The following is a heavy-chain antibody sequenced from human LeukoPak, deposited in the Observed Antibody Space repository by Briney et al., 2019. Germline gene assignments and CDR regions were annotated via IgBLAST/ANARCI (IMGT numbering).Heavy chain of an antibody. CDR1: GFTFSSYG. J-gene: IGHJ6*03. CDR2: IRYDGSNK. CDR3: ARVPSLPKNYYYYYMDV. V-gene: IGHV3-30*02. Sequence: PGGSLRLSCAASGFTFSSYGMHWVRQAPGKGLEWVAFIRYDGSNKYYADSVKGRFTISRDNSKNTLYLQMNSLRAEDTAVYYCARVPSLPKNYYYYYMDVWGKGTTVTTSS.